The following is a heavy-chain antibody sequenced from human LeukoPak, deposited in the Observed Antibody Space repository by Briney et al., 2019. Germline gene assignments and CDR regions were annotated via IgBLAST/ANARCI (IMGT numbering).Heavy chain of an antibody. V-gene: IGHV3-9*01. J-gene: IGHJ4*02. D-gene: IGHD6-13*01. CDR2: ISWNSGSI. CDR3: AKDRIAAAGCDY. CDR1: GFTFDDYA. Sequence: TGGSLRLSCAASGFTFDDYAMHWVRQAPGKGLEWVSGISWNSGSIGYADSVKGRFTISRDNSKNTLYLQMNSLRAEDTAVYYCAKDRIAAAGCDYWGQGTLVTVSS.